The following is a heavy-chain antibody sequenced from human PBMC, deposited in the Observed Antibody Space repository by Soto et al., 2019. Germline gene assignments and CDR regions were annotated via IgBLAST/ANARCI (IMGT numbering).Heavy chain of an antibody. J-gene: IGHJ1*01. D-gene: IGHD3-22*01. CDR2: ISVDGSAT. CDR3: AREDESSGHAGTVQH. CDR1: GFTFSNYV. V-gene: IGHV3-30*14. Sequence: QVQLVESGGGVVQPGRSLRLSCTASGFTFSNYVMHWVRQAPGEGLEWVAGISVDGSATHYTDSVKGRFTISRDNYKNTVYLQMDSLTAEETTVYYCAREDESSGHAGTVQHWGQGTLVTVSS.